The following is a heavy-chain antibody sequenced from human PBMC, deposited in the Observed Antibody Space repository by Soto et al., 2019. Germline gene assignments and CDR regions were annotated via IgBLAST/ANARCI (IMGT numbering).Heavy chain of an antibody. CDR2: IYYSGST. CDR1: GGSISSYY. CDR3: ARGLWDYYYYYGMDV. D-gene: IGHD3-16*01. Sequence: SETLSLTCTVSGGSISSYYWSWIRQPPGKGLEWIGYIYYSGSTNYNPSLKSRVTISVDTSKNQFSLKLSSVTAADTAVYYCARGLWDYYYYYGMDVWGQGTTVTVSS. J-gene: IGHJ6*02. V-gene: IGHV4-59*01.